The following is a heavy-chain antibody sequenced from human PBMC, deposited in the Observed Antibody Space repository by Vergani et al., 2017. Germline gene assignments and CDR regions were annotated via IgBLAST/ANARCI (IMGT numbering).Heavy chain of an antibody. CDR3: ARDPAIINYFDY. CDR2: IRYDGSNK. Sequence: QVQLVESGGGVVQPGGSLRLSCAASGFTFSRYGIHWVRQAPGKGLEWVAFIRYDGSNKYYADSVKGRFTISRDNSKNTLYLQMNSLRAEDTAIYYCARDPAIINYFDYWGQGTLVTVSS. J-gene: IGHJ4*02. CDR1: GFTFSRYG. D-gene: IGHD2/OR15-2a*01. V-gene: IGHV3-30*02.